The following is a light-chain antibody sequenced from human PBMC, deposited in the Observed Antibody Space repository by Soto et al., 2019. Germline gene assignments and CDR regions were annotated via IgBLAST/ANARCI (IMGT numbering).Light chain of an antibody. CDR1: DIGSKG. CDR2: DDS. J-gene: IGLJ3*02. CDR3: QVWDAGSV. V-gene: IGLV3-21*02. Sequence: SYELTQPPSVSVAPGQTARITSGGDDIGSKGVHWYQQKPGQAPVVVVYDDSDRPSGIPERFSGSNSGNTATLTISWVEAGDEADYYCQVWDAGSVFGGGTKVTVL.